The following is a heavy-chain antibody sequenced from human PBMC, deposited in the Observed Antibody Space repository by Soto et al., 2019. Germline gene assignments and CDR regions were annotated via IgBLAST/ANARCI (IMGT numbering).Heavy chain of an antibody. CDR1: GFTFSSYG. V-gene: IGHV3-30*18. CDR2: ISYDGNNK. Sequence: GGSLRLSCAASGFTFSSYGMHWVRQAPGKGLEWVAVISYDGNNKYYADSVKGRFTISRDNSNNTLYLQMNSLRAEDTAMYYCAKDYDQWLVRAFDVWGQGTVVTVSS. CDR3: AKDYDQWLVRAFDV. J-gene: IGHJ3*01. D-gene: IGHD6-19*01.